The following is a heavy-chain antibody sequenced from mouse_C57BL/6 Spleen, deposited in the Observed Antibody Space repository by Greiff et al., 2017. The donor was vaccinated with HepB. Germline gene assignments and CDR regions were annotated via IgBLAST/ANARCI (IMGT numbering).Heavy chain of an antibody. CDR2: IHPNSGST. D-gene: IGHD1-1*01. Sequence: VQLQQPGAELVKPGASVKLSCKASGYTFTSYWMHWVKQRPGQGLEWIGMIHPNSGSTNYNEKFKSKATLTVDKSSSTAYMQLSSLTSEDSAVYYCARSHYYGSSWYWGQGTTLTVSS. V-gene: IGHV1-64*01. CDR1: GYTFTSYW. CDR3: ARSHYYGSSWY. J-gene: IGHJ2*01.